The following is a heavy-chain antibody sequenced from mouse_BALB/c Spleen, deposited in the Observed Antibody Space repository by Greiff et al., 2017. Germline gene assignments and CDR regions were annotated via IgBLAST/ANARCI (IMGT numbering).Heavy chain of an antibody. CDR1: GYSITSDYA. Sequence: EVKLVESGPGLVKPSQSLSLTCTVTGYSITSDYAWNWIRQFPGNKLEWMGYISYSGSTSYNPSLKSRISITRDTSKNQFFLQLNSVTTEDTATYYCARWSTGTGYYFDYWGQGTTLTVSS. J-gene: IGHJ2*01. V-gene: IGHV3-2*02. CDR2: ISYSGST. CDR3: ARWSTGTGYYFDY. D-gene: IGHD4-1*02.